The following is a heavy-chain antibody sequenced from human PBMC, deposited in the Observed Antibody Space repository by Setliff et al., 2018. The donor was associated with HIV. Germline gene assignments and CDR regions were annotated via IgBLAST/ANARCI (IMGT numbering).Heavy chain of an antibody. D-gene: IGHD5-18*01. CDR2: IYPGDSSS. CDR3: ARHPIHTYGYGAFDF. J-gene: IGHJ4*02. CDR1: GYSFSRYW. Sequence: GESLKISCEGSGYSFSRYWIGWVRQMPGKGLEWMGVIYPGDSSSKYSPSFQGQVTISVDTSISTAYLQWNSLKASDTVIYYCARHPIHTYGYGAFDFWGRGTLVTVSS. V-gene: IGHV5-51*01.